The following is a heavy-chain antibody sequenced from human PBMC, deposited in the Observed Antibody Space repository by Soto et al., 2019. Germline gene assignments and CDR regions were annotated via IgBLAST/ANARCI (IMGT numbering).Heavy chain of an antibody. CDR1: GYTFTGYY. D-gene: IGHD6-19*01. CDR3: ARNSYTSGFDY. Sequence: ASVKVSCKASGYTFTGYYMHWVRQAPGQGLEWMGWINPNSGGTNYAQKLQDRVTMTTDIATSTAYMELRSLRSDDTALYYCARNSYTSGFDYWGQGTLVTVSS. V-gene: IGHV1-2*02. J-gene: IGHJ4*02. CDR2: INPNSGGT.